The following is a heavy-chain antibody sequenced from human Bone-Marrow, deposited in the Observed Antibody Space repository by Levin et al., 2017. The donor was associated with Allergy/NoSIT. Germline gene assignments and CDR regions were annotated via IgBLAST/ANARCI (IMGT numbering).Heavy chain of an antibody. J-gene: IGHJ6*02. CDR2: ISGSGGST. D-gene: IGHD4-23*01. CDR3: AKDRAEGIRWCTTPCPLGNYDYDYGMDV. Sequence: GESLKISCAASGFTFSSYAMSWVRQAPGKGLEWVSAISGSGGSTYYADSVKGRFTISRDNSKNTLYLQMNSLRAEDTAVYYCAKDRAEGIRWCTTPCPLGNYDYDYGMDVWGQGTTVTVSS. CDR1: GFTFSSYA. V-gene: IGHV3-23*01.